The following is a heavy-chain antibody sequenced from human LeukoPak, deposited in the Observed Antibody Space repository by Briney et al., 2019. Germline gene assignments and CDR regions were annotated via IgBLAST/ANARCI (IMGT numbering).Heavy chain of an antibody. Sequence: GGSLRLSCAAYGFTFSSYWMHWVRHAPGKGLVWVSRINSDGSSTSYADSVKGRFTNSRDNAKNTLYLQMNSLRAEDTAVYYCVKSYYADYWGQGTLVTVSS. CDR2: INSDGSST. V-gene: IGHV3-74*01. D-gene: IGHD3-10*01. CDR3: VKSYYADY. J-gene: IGHJ4*02. CDR1: GFTFSSYW.